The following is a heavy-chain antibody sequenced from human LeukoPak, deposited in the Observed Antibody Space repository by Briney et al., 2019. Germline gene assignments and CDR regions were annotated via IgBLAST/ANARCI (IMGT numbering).Heavy chain of an antibody. V-gene: IGHV4-4*02. D-gene: IGHD1-1*01. CDR2: RYHTGDS. J-gene: IGHJ4*02. Sequence: SETLSLTCAVSGGSISSSNWWSWVRQPPGKGLEWIGERYHTGDSNYSPSLKSRLTISIDKSKNQFSLRLSSVTAADTAVYYCAKGRPPAPRYHFCFLGQGILVTVSS. CDR3: AKGRPPAPRYHFCF. CDR1: GGSISSSNW.